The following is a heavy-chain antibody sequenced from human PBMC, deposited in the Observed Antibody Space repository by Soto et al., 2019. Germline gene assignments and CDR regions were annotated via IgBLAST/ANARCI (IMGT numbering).Heavy chain of an antibody. J-gene: IGHJ6*02. Sequence: QVQLVESGGGVVQPGRSLRLSCAASGFTFSSYAMHWVRQAPGKGLELVAVISDDGSNKYYADSVKGRFTISSDNSKNTLYLQMNSLRAEDTAVYYCARDIYGDYSPYYYYGMDVWGQGTTVTVSS. V-gene: IGHV3-30-3*01. D-gene: IGHD4-17*01. CDR3: ARDIYGDYSPYYYYGMDV. CDR1: GFTFSSYA. CDR2: ISDDGSNK.